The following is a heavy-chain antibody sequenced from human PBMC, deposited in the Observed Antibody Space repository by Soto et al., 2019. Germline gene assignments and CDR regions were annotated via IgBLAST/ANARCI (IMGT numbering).Heavy chain of an antibody. D-gene: IGHD3-3*01. CDR1: GFSFNSYR. Sequence: PXVSLRLSCAASGFSFNSYRMNWVRQDPGKGLEWVSSISSSSSYIYYADSVKGRFTISRDNAKNSLYLQMNSLRAEDTAVYYRARGIDFWSGYYTAYYYGMDVWGQGTTVTVSS. CDR2: ISSSSSYI. V-gene: IGHV3-21*01. J-gene: IGHJ6*02. CDR3: ARGIDFWSGYYTAYYYGMDV.